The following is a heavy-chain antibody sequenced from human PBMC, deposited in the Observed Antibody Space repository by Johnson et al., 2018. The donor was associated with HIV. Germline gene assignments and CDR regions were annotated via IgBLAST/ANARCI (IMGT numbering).Heavy chain of an antibody. V-gene: IGHV3-9*01. CDR3: ARESVNSRPGAFDI. CDR1: GFTFDDYA. J-gene: IGHJ3*02. Sequence: VQLVESGGGLVQPGRSLRLSCAASGFTFDDYAMHWVRQAPGKWLEWVSGISWNSGSIAYADSVKGRFTISRDNAKKSLYLQMNSLRAEDTALYYCARESVNSRPGAFDIWGQGTMVTVSS. CDR2: ISWNSGSI. D-gene: IGHD2-8*01.